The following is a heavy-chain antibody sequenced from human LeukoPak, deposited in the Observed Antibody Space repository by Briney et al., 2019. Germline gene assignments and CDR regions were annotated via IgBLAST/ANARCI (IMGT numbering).Heavy chain of an antibody. CDR2: ISDSGGS. Sequence: SETLSLTCSVSGGSVSSGISYWSWIRQPPGEGLEWIAYISDSGGSDYNPSLRGRVTISLDTSKKQFSLRLTAVTAADTAVYYCARVPPAGTGPDYWGQGTLVTVSS. CDR3: ARVPPAGTGPDY. D-gene: IGHD6-13*01. V-gene: IGHV4-61*01. CDR1: GGSVSSGISY. J-gene: IGHJ4*02.